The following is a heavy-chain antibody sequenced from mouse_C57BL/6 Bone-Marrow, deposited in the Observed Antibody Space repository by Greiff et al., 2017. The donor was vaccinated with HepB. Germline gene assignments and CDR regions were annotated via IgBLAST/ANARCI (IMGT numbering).Heavy chain of an antibody. V-gene: IGHV5-9-1*02. Sequence: EVQGVESGEGLVKPGGSLKLSCAASGFTFSSYAMSWVRQTPEKRLEWVAYISSGGDYIYYADTVKGRFTISRDNARNTLYLQMSSLKSEDTAMYYCTRDLIYYDYDYAMDYWGQGTSVTVSS. J-gene: IGHJ4*01. CDR1: GFTFSSYA. D-gene: IGHD2-4*01. CDR3: TRDLIYYDYDYAMDY. CDR2: ISSGGDYI.